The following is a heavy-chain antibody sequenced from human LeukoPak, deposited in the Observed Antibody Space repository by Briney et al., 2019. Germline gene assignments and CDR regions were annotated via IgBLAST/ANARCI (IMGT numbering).Heavy chain of an antibody. D-gene: IGHD3-16*01. CDR2: IKPDGSEK. CDR1: GFTLSNFW. CDR3: STADRGQVVGESY. Sequence: GGSLRLSCTASGFTLSNFWMGWVRQTPGKGLECVANIKPDGSEKYYVDSVKGRFTISRDNAKNSLFLQMNSLSAEDTATYYCSTADRGQVVGESYWGQGTPVTVTS. V-gene: IGHV3-7*03. J-gene: IGHJ4*02.